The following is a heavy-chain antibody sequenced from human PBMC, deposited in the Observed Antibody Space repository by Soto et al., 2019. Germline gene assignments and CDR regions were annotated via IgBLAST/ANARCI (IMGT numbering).Heavy chain of an antibody. D-gene: IGHD5-12*01. Sequence: PVGSLRLSCAVSGFTFSSYAMHWVRQAPGKGLEYVSAISSNGGSTYYADSVKGRFTISRDNSKNTLYLQMGSLRAEDMAVYYCARDIVAPTHYYYYGMDVWGQGTTVTVSS. CDR3: ARDIVAPTHYYYYGMDV. J-gene: IGHJ6*02. CDR2: ISSNGGST. V-gene: IGHV3-64*02. CDR1: GFTFSSYA.